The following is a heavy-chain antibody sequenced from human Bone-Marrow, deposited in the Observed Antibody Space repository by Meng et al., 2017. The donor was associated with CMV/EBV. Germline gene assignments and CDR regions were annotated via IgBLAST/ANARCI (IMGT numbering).Heavy chain of an antibody. CDR2: IYYSGST. CDR3: ARLYYDFWSGYYKGWFDP. Sequence: SETLSLTCTVSGGSISSSSYYWGWIRQPPGKGLEWIGSIYYSGSTYYNPSLKSRFTISVDTSKNQFSLKLSSVTAADTAVYYCARLYYDFWSGYYKGWFDPWGQGTLVTVSS. D-gene: IGHD3-3*01. J-gene: IGHJ5*02. V-gene: IGHV4-39*07. CDR1: GGSISSSSYY.